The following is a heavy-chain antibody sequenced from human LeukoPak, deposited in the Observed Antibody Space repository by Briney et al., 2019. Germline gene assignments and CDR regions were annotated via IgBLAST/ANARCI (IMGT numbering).Heavy chain of an antibody. CDR3: ARVGQQQLLDY. Sequence: SETLSLTCAVSGGSISSGGYSWSWIRQPPGKGLEWIGYIYHSGSTYYNPSLKSRVTISVDRSKNQFSLKLSSVTAADTAVYYCARVGQQQLLDYWGQGTLVTVSS. V-gene: IGHV4-30-2*01. J-gene: IGHJ4*02. D-gene: IGHD6-13*01. CDR1: GGSISSGGYS. CDR2: IYHSGST.